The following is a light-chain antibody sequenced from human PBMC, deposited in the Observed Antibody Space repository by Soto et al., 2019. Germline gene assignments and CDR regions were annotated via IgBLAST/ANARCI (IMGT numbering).Light chain of an antibody. V-gene: IGLV1-51*02. Sequence: QSVLTQPPSVSAAPGQKVTLSCSGSSANIGSHHVSWYQQVPGTAPKLLIYEDHKRPSEIPDRFSGSKSGTSATLDITGLQTGDEADYYCGSWDSSLSAGVFGGGTKVTVL. J-gene: IGLJ3*02. CDR2: EDH. CDR1: SANIGSHH. CDR3: GSWDSSLSAGV.